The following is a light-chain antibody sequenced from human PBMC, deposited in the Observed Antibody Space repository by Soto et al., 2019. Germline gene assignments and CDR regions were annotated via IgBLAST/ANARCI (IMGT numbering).Light chain of an antibody. CDR2: DVS. CDR3: SSYTDRNNLV. Sequence: QSALTQSPSASGSPGQSVTISCTGTSSDIGGYDSVSWYRQHPGKAPKVMIYDVSKRPSGVPDRSSGSKSGNTASLTVSALQAEDEADYYCSSYTDRNNLVFGTGTKVPVL. CDR1: SSDIGGYDS. J-gene: IGLJ1*01. V-gene: IGLV2-8*01.